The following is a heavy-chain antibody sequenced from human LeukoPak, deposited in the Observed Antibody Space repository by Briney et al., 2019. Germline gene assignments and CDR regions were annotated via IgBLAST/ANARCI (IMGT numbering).Heavy chain of an antibody. J-gene: IGHJ4*02. CDR1: GFTFSNYG. D-gene: IGHD2-8*01. CDR3: AKVVVPGSPGAYCTNGVCHFDY. Sequence: GGSLRLSCAASGFTFSNYGMHWLRQAPGKALEWVAFIRYDGSNKYYAVSMKGRFSISRDNSKDSLYLQMNSLRAEDTAVYYCAKVVVPGSPGAYCTNGVCHFDYWGQGTLVTVSS. V-gene: IGHV3-30*02. CDR2: IRYDGSNK.